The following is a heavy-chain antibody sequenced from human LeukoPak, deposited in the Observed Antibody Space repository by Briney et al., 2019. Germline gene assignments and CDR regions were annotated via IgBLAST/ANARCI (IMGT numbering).Heavy chain of an antibody. CDR3: ARDQGAWFEELDFDY. V-gene: IGHV4-39*02. D-gene: IGHD3-10*01. Sequence: SETLSLTCTVSGGSISSSSYYWGWIRQPPGKGLEWIGSIYYSGSTYYNPSLKSRVTISVDTSKNQFSLKLSSVTAADTAVYYCARDQGAWFEELDFDYWGQGTLVTVSS. CDR2: IYYSGST. CDR1: GGSISSSSYY. J-gene: IGHJ4*02.